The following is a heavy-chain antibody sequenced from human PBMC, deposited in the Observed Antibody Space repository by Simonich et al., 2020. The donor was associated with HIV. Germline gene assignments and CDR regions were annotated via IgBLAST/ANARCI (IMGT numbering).Heavy chain of an antibody. D-gene: IGHD7-27*01. CDR2: IYPGDSDT. Sequence: EVQLVQSGAEVKKPGESLQISCKGSGYSFTSYWIVWVRQMPGKGLEWMGIIYPGDSDTNNSPSFQGKVTISADKYISTAYLQWSSLKAADTAMYYCAKSNGNWFDPWGRGTLVTVSS. CDR1: GYSFTSYW. CDR3: AKSNGNWFDP. J-gene: IGHJ5*02. V-gene: IGHV5-51*01.